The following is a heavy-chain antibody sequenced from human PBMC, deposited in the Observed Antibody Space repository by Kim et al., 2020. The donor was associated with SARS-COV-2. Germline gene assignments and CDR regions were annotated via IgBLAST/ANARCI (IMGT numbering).Heavy chain of an antibody. J-gene: IGHJ6*03. D-gene: IGHD3-3*01. CDR1: GGSISSYY. CDR3: ASQYYDFWSGYPLGYYYYMDV. CDR2: IYYSGST. Sequence: SETLSLTCTVSGGSISSYYWSWIRQPPGKGLEWIGYIYYSGSTNYNPSLKSRVTISVDTSKNQFSLKLSSVTAADTAVYYCASQYYDFWSGYPLGYYYYMDVWGKGTTVTVSS. V-gene: IGHV4-59*01.